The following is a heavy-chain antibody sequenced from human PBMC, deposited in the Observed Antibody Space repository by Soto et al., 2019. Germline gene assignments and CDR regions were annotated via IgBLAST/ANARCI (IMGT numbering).Heavy chain of an antibody. V-gene: IGHV2-26*01. Sequence: QVTLKESGPVLVKPTETLTLRCTVSGLSITDAEMGVSWIRQPPGQPLEWLAHIDSSGEKSYRTFLKSRLASSKDTSNSQIVLTMKNMDPADTATYYCARRHLAVAVSPWFDPWGQGIPVTVSS. D-gene: IGHD6-19*01. CDR3: ARRHLAVAVSPWFDP. J-gene: IGHJ5*02. CDR2: IDSSGEK. CDR1: GLSITDAEMG.